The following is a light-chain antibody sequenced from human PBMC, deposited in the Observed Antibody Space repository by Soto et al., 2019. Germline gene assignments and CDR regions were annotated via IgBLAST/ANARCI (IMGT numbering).Light chain of an antibody. CDR1: QSVASSY. J-gene: IGKJ1*01. V-gene: IGKV3-20*01. Sequence: EIVLTQSPGTLSLSPGERATLSCRASQSVASSYLAWYQQKPGQAPRLLIYGASSRAAGIPDRFSGSGSGTDFTLSISSLEPEDFAVYYCQQCGSSPWTFGQGTKVDIK. CDR2: GAS. CDR3: QQCGSSPWT.